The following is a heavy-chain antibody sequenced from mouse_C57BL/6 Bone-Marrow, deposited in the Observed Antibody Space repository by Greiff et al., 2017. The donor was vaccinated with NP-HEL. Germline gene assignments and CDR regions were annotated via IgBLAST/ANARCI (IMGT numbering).Heavy chain of an antibody. J-gene: IGHJ3*01. CDR2: IYPGGGYT. D-gene: IGHD1-1*01. CDR1: GYTFTNYW. Sequence: QVQLQQSGAELVRPGTSVKMSCKASGYTFTNYWIGWAKQRPGHGLEWIGDIYPGGGYTNYNEKFKGKATLTADKSSSTAYMQFSSLTSEDSAIYYCAREEDYGSSFAWFAYWGQGTLVTVSA. CDR3: AREEDYGSSFAWFAY. V-gene: IGHV1-63*01.